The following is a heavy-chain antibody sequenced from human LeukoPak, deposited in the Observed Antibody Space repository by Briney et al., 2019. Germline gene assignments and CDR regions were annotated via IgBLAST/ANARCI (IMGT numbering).Heavy chain of an antibody. CDR1: GYTFTNYG. V-gene: IGHV1-18*01. CDR3: ARDLETTEPYYYYGMDV. Sequence: ASVKVSCKASGYTFTNYGITWVRQAPGQGLEWMGWISASNGDTHYSEKFQDRITVTTDTSTSTAYMELRSLVSDDTAVYYCARDLETTEPYYYYGMDVWGQGTTVTVSS. D-gene: IGHD4-11*01. J-gene: IGHJ6*02. CDR2: ISASNGDT.